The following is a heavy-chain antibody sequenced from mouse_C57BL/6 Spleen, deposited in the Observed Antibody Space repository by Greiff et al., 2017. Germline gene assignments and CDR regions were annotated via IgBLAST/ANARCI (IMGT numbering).Heavy chain of an antibody. D-gene: IGHD1-3*01. CDR1: GYSITSGYY. J-gene: IGHJ2*01. CDR3: AREVGTLFDY. V-gene: IGHV3-6*01. CDR2: ISYDGSN. Sequence: ESGPGLVKPSQSLSLTCSVTGYSITSGYYWNWIRQFPGNKLEWMGYISYDGSNNYNPSLKNRISITRDTSKNQFFLKLNSVTTEDTATYYCAREVGTLFDYWGQGTTLTVSS.